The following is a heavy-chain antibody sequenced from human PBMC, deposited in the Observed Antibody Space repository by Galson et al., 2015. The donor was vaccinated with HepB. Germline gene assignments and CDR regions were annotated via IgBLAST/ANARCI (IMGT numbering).Heavy chain of an antibody. CDR1: GDSVSSNSAA. J-gene: IGHJ5*02. V-gene: IGHV6-1*01. CDR2: TYYRSKWYN. D-gene: IGHD2-2*01. Sequence: CAISGDSVSSNSAAWNWIRQSPSRGLEWLGRTYYRSKWYNDYAVSVKSRITINPDTSKNQFSLQLNSVTPEDTAVYYCARRNLCSSTCYYWFDPWGQGTLVTVSS. CDR3: ARRNLCSSTCYYWFDP.